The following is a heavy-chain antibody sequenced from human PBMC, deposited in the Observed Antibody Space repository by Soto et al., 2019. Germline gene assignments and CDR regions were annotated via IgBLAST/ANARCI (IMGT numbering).Heavy chain of an antibody. Sequence: ASVKVSCKASGGTFSSYAITCVRQAPGQGLEWMGGMNPNCGNTGYAQKFQGRVTMTRNTSISTAYMELSSLRSEDTAVYYCARGGPLKLGYQLLGRSHYYGMDVWGQGTTVTVSS. D-gene: IGHD2-2*01. CDR3: ARGGPLKLGYQLLGRSHYYGMDV. CDR1: GGTFSSYA. V-gene: IGHV1-8*02. J-gene: IGHJ6*02. CDR2: MNPNCGNT.